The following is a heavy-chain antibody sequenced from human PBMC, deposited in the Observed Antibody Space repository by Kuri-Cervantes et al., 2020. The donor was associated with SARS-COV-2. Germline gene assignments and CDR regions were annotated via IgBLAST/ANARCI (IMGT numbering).Heavy chain of an antibody. J-gene: IGHJ5*02. CDR1: GFTFSSYA. Sequence: GGSLRLSCAASGFTFSSYAVNWVRQAPGKGLEWVSAISGSGGSTYYADSVKGRFTISRDNSKNTLYLQMNSLRAEDTAVYYCAKDNGYYDILTGGNWFDPWGQGTLVTVSS. D-gene: IGHD3-9*01. CDR2: ISGSGGST. V-gene: IGHV3-23*01. CDR3: AKDNGYYDILTGGNWFDP.